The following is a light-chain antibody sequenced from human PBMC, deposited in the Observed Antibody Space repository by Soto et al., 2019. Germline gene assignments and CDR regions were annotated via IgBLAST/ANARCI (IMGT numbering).Light chain of an antibody. J-gene: IGKJ1*01. CDR3: QQYGSSPLWT. V-gene: IGKV3-20*01. CDR1: QSVSSSY. CDR2: GAS. Sequence: EIVLTQSPATLSLSPGERATLSFRASQSVSSSYLAWYQQKPGQAPRLLIYGASSRATGIPDRFSGSGSGTDFTLTISRLEPEDFAVYYCQQYGSSPLWTFGQGTKVDIK.